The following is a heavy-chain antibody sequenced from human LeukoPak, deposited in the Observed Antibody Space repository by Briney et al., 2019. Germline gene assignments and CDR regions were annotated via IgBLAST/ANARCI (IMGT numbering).Heavy chain of an antibody. CDR2: INPNSGGT. J-gene: IGHJ3*02. Sequence: ASVKVSCKASGYTFTGYYMHWVRQAPGQGLEWMGWINPNSGGTNYAQKFQGRVTMTRDTSISTAYMELSRLRSDDTAVYYCARDKSAGTVNRFAFDIWGQGTMVTVSS. D-gene: IGHD6-13*01. V-gene: IGHV1-2*02. CDR3: ARDKSAGTVNRFAFDI. CDR1: GYTFTGYY.